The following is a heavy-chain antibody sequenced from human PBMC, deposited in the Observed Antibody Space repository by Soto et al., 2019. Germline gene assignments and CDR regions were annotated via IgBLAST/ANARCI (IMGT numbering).Heavy chain of an antibody. CDR2: INPNSGGT. CDR3: ARDHYDFWSGFPPTIWFHP. J-gene: IGHJ5*02. Sequence: ASVKVSCKASGYTFTGYYMHWVRQAPGQGLEWMGWINPNSGGTNYAQKFQGRVTMTRDTSISTAYMELSRQRSDDTAVYYCARDHYDFWSGFPPTIWFHPWGQGTLVTVSS. CDR1: GYTFTGYY. V-gene: IGHV1-2*02. D-gene: IGHD3-3*01.